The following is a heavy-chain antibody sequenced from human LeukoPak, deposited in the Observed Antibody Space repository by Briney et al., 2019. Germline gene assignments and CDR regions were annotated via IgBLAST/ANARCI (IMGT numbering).Heavy chain of an antibody. CDR3: ARDSSYYGSGSLSD. J-gene: IGHJ4*02. V-gene: IGHV3-48*03. Sequence: GGSLRLSCAASGFTFSTYEMNWVRQAPGKGLEWVSYISSSGSTIYYADPVKGRFTISRDNAKNSLYLQMNSLSAEDTAVYYCARDSSYYGSGSLSDWGQGTLVTVSS. D-gene: IGHD3-10*01. CDR2: ISSSGSTI. CDR1: GFTFSTYE.